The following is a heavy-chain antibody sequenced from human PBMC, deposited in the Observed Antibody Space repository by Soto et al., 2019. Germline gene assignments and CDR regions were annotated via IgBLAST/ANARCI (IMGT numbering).Heavy chain of an antibody. J-gene: IGHJ2*01. CDR2: ISSSGGST. Sequence: EVQLLESGGGLVQPGGSLRLSCAASRFTFSSYAMSWVCQAPGKGLEWVSTISSSGGSTYYADSVRGRFTISRDNSKNTLYLQMNSLRAEDTAVYYCAKDPNIWYFDLWGRGTLVTVSS. CDR3: AKDPNIWYFDL. CDR1: RFTFSSYA. V-gene: IGHV3-23*01.